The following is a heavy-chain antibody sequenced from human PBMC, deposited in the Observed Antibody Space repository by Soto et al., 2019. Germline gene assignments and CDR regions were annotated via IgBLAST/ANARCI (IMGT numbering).Heavy chain of an antibody. D-gene: IGHD6-13*01. J-gene: IGHJ4*02. CDR3: ARGYSRDY. CDR2: INHSGST. CDR1: GGSFSGYY. Sequence: SETLSLTCAVYGGSFSGYYWSWIRQPPGKGLEWIGEINHSGSTNYNPSLRSRVTISVDTAKNRFSLKLGSVTAADTAVYYCARGYSRDYWGQGTLVTVSS. V-gene: IGHV4-34*01.